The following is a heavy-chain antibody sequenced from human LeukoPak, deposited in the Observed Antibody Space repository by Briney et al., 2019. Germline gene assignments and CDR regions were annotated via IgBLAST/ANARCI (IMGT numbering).Heavy chain of an antibody. J-gene: IGHJ4*02. D-gene: IGHD6-13*01. V-gene: IGHV3-21*04. CDR1: GFTFSSYS. CDR3: AKYKGSSWDLDY. Sequence: AGGSLRLSCAASGFTFSSYSMNWVRQAPGKGLEWVSSISSSSSSIYYADSVKGRFTLSRDNSKNTLYLQMNSLRAEDTAVYYCAKYKGSSWDLDYWGQGTLVTVSS. CDR2: ISSSSSSI.